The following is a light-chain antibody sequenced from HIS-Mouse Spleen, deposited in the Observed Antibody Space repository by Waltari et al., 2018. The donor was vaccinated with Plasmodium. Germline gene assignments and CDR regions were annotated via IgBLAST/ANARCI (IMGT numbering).Light chain of an antibody. J-gene: IGLJ2*01. Sequence: QSALTQPASVSGSPGQSITISCTGTSRHVGGYNYVSWYQQHPGKAPNLMIYDVSNRPSGVSNRFSGSKSGNTAYLTISGLQAEDEADYYCSSYTSSSTHVVFGGGTKLTVL. CDR3: SSYTSSSTHVV. V-gene: IGLV2-14*03. CDR1: SRHVGGYNY. CDR2: DVS.